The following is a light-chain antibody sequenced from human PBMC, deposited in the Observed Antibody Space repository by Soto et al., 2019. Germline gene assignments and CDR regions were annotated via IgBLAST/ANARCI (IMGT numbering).Light chain of an antibody. CDR1: QTMSNNY. Sequence: EIVLTQSPGTLSLSPGERATLSCRASQTMSNNYLAWYQQKPGQAPRLLIYGASSRATGIPDRFSGSGSGTDFTLTISRLEPEDSAVYYCQQYGSSPRTFGQGTKVEIK. J-gene: IGKJ1*01. CDR3: QQYGSSPRT. V-gene: IGKV3-20*01. CDR2: GAS.